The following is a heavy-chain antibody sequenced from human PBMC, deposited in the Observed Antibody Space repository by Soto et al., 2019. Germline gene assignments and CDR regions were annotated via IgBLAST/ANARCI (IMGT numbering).Heavy chain of an antibody. CDR2: IIPIFGTA. V-gene: IGHV1-69*01. CDR1: GGTFSSYA. J-gene: IGHJ4*02. CDR3: ARDWVQYYYDSRGYYFGY. D-gene: IGHD3-22*01. Sequence: QVQLVQSGAEVKKPGSSVKVSCKASGGTFSSYAISWVRQAPGQGLEWMGGIIPIFGTANYAQKFQGRVTITADESTSTAYMELSSLRSEDTAVYYCARDWVQYYYDSRGYYFGYWGQGTLVTVSS.